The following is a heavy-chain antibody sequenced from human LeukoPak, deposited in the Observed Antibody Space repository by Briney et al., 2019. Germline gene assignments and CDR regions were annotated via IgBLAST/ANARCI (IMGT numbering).Heavy chain of an antibody. J-gene: IGHJ4*02. CDR2: ISSSSGTT. D-gene: IGHD2-2*01. Sequence: GGSLRLSCAASGFTFSIYNMNWVRQAPGKGLEWISHISSSSGTTYYADSAKGRFTISRDNSKNTLYLQMNSLRAEDTAVYYCAKDVCSSTSCELDYWGQGTLVTVSS. CDR3: AKDVCSSTSCELDY. CDR1: GFTFSIYN. V-gene: IGHV3-48*01.